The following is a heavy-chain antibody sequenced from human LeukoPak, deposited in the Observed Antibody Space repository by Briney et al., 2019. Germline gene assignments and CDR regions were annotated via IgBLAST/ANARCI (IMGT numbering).Heavy chain of an antibody. CDR2: IIPIFGTA. CDR3: ARGGPVRGVITYYYYYGMDV. CDR1: GGTFSSYA. D-gene: IGHD3-10*01. V-gene: IGHV1-69*13. Sequence: ASVKVSCKASGGTFSSYAISWVRQAPGQGLEWMGGIIPIFGTANYAQKFQGRVTITADESTSTAYMELSSLRSEDTAVYYCARGGPVRGVITYYYYYGMDVWGQGTTVTVSS. J-gene: IGHJ6*02.